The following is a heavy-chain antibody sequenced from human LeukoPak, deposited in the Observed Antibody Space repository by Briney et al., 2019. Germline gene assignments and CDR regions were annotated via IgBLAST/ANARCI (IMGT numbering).Heavy chain of an antibody. CDR2: IRYDGRNK. J-gene: IGHJ4*02. CDR3: AKDGEFNYVWGSYFDY. V-gene: IGHV3-30*02. Sequence: TGGSLRLSCVAYGFNFNSYAINWVRQRPGKGLEWVAFIRYDGRNKYYSESAKGRFTISRDNSKNILYLEMNSLRADDTAIYYCAKDGEFNYVWGSYFDYWGQGTPVTVSS. CDR1: GFNFNSYA. D-gene: IGHD3-16*01.